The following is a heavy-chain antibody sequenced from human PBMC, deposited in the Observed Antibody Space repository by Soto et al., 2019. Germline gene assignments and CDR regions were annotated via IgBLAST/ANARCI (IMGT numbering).Heavy chain of an antibody. Sequence: SETLSLTCTVSGGSISSGGYYWSWIRQHPGKGLEWIGYIYYSGSTYYNPSLKSRVTISVDTSKNQFSLKLSSVTAADTAVYYCARDQGFGEPRANDAFDIWGQGTMVTVS. CDR1: GGSISSGGYY. CDR2: IYYSGST. D-gene: IGHD3-10*01. CDR3: ARDQGFGEPRANDAFDI. J-gene: IGHJ3*02. V-gene: IGHV4-31*03.